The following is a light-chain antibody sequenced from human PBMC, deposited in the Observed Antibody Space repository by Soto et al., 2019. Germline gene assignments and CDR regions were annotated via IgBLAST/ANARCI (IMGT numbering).Light chain of an antibody. J-gene: IGLJ3*02. CDR2: EVT. CDR3: SSSIHPNTLV. V-gene: IGLV2-23*02. CDR1: SSDFGTYNF. Sequence: QSALTQPASVSGSPGQSITLSCTTSSSDFGTYNFVSWYQQHPGKAPKLMLYEVTRRPSGVSNRFSGSQSGNTASLTISGLQADDEADYYCSSSIHPNTLVFGGGTKLTVL.